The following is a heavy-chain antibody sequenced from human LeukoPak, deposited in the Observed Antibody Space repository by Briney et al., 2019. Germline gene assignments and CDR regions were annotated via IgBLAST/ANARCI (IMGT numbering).Heavy chain of an antibody. D-gene: IGHD6-19*01. CDR2: INPSGGST. V-gene: IGHV1-46*01. J-gene: IGHJ4*02. CDR3: ARSQWLHY. CDR1: GYTFTTYY. Sequence: ASVTVSCKASGYTFTTYYIHWVRQAPGQGLEWMGIINPSGGSTSYAQKFQGRVTMTRDTSTSTVYMELSSLRSEDTAIYYCARSQWLHYWGQGTLVTVSS.